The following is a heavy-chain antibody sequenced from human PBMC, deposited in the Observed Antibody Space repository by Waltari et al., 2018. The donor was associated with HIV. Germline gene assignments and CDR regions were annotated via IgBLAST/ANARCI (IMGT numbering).Heavy chain of an antibody. D-gene: IGHD2-15*01. J-gene: IGHJ4*02. Sequence: QVQLQESGPGLVKPSQTLSLTCTVSGGSISSGSYYWSWIRQPAGKGLEWIGRIYTSGSTNYNPTLNSRVTISVDTHKNQFSLKLSSVTAADAAVYDCARYYCSGGSCSDYWGQGPLVTVSS. V-gene: IGHV4-61*02. CDR1: GGSISSGSYY. CDR3: ARYYCSGGSCSDY. CDR2: IYTSGST.